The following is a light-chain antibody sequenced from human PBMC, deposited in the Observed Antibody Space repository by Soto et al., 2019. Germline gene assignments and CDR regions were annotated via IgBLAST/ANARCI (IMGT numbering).Light chain of an antibody. CDR1: QSVSSY. CDR3: QQRSNWWT. Sequence: EIVLTQSPATLSLSPGERATLSCRASQSVSSYLACYQQKPGQAPRLLIYDASNRATAIPARFSGSGSGTDFTLTISSLEPEDFAVYYCQQRSNWWTFGQGTKVEI. V-gene: IGKV3-11*01. CDR2: DAS. J-gene: IGKJ1*01.